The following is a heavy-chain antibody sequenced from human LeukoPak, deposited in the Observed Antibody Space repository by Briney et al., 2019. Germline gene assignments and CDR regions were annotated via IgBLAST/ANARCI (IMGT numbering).Heavy chain of an antibody. Sequence: PGGSLRLSCVASGFIFSDYVMNWVRQAPGKGLGWVSFVSGSDNTYYAESAKGRFTISRDASKHTLYLQMNSPRAEDTAIYYCVKDGWSDWGQGTLVTVSS. CDR1: GFIFSDYV. CDR3: VKDGWSD. D-gene: IGHD2-15*01. V-gene: IGHV3-23*01. J-gene: IGHJ4*02. CDR2: VSGSDNT.